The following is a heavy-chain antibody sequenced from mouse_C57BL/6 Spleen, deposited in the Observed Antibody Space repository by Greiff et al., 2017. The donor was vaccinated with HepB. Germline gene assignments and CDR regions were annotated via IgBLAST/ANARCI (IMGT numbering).Heavy chain of an antibody. CDR2: IYPRSGNT. D-gene: IGHD2-1*01. V-gene: IGHV1-81*01. CDR1: GYTFTSYG. CDR3: ARSLYGNFPFDY. Sequence: QVQLQQSGAELARPGASVKLSCKASGYTFTSYGISWVKQRTGQGLEWIGEIYPRSGNTYYNEKFKGKATLTADKSSSTAYMELRSLTSEDSAVYFCARSLYGNFPFDYWGQGTTLTVSS. J-gene: IGHJ2*01.